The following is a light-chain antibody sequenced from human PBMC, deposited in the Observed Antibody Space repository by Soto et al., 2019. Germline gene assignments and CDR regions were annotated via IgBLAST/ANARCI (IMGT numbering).Light chain of an antibody. CDR3: QQYYSFPLT. J-gene: IGKJ4*01. CDR1: QSIGTL. CDR2: TSF. V-gene: IGKV1-39*01. Sequence: IQMTQSPSSLSASVGDRVSITCRASQSIGTLLNWYQQKPGEAPNLLIHTSFTLYSGVPSRFSGTGSGTDFTLTISSLQPEDFATYFCQQYYSFPLTFGGGTKVEIK.